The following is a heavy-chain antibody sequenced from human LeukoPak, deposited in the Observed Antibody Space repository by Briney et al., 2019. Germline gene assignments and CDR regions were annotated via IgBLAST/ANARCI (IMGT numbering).Heavy chain of an antibody. J-gene: IGHJ4*02. Sequence: ASVKVSCKASGYTFTGYYMHWVRQAPGQGLEWMGWINPNSGGTNYAQKFQDRVTMTRDTSISTAYMELSRLRSDDTAVYYCAGVGGYSGYEYFDYWGQGTLVTVSS. D-gene: IGHD5-12*01. CDR2: INPNSGGT. CDR3: AGVGGYSGYEYFDY. CDR1: GYTFTGYY. V-gene: IGHV1-2*02.